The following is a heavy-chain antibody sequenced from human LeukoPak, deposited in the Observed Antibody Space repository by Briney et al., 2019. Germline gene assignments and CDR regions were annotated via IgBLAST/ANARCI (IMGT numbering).Heavy chain of an antibody. V-gene: IGHV3-9*01. CDR1: GFTFSSYA. J-gene: IGHJ4*02. CDR2: ISWNSGSI. CDR3: AKDWDSSGWYLGGFDY. D-gene: IGHD6-19*01. Sequence: GGSLRLSCAASGFTFSSYAMSWVRQAPGKGLEWVSGISWNSGSIGYADSVRGRFTISRDNAKNSLYLQMNSLRAEDTALYYCAKDWDSSGWYLGGFDYWGQGTLVTVSS.